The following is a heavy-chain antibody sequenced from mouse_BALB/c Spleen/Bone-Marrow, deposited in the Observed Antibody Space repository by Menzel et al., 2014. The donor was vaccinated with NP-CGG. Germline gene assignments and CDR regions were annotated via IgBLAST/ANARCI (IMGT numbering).Heavy chain of an antibody. J-gene: IGHJ3*01. CDR2: INPSNGRS. CDR3: ARDLGREGAC. CDR1: GYTFTSYW. Sequence: QVQLQQPGAELVKPGASVKLSCKASGYTFTSYWMHWVKQRPGQGLEWIGEINPSNGRSNYNEQFKSKATLTVDKSSTTAYMQVSSLTSEDCAVYYCARDLGREGACWGQGTLVTVSA. D-gene: IGHD4-1*01. V-gene: IGHV1S81*02.